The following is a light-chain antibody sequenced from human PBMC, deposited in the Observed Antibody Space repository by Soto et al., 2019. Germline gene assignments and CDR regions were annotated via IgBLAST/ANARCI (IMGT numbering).Light chain of an antibody. J-gene: IGKJ1*01. Sequence: DIQMTQSPPSLSASVGDRVTITCRASQDVINDLGWFQQKPGKAPKRLIFGASNLESGVPSRFSGTGSGTEFIPTITNLQPEDFATYYCLQHTYIWAFGQGTKVDIK. CDR1: QDVIND. V-gene: IGKV1-17*02. CDR2: GAS. CDR3: LQHTYIWA.